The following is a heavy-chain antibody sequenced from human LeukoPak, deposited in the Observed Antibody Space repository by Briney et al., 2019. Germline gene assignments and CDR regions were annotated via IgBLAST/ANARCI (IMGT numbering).Heavy chain of an antibody. CDR1: GLTFSTYS. J-gene: IGHJ4*02. V-gene: IGHV3-21*01. CDR2: INGRSNYM. D-gene: IGHD1-26*01. CDR3: VREDGIVGATSAFDY. Sequence: PGGSLRLSCAASGLTFSTYSMSWVRQAPGKGLEWVSSINGRSNYMYYADSVKGRFTISRDNAKNSLYLQMNSLRAEDTAVYYCVREDGIVGATSAFDYWGQGTLVTVSS.